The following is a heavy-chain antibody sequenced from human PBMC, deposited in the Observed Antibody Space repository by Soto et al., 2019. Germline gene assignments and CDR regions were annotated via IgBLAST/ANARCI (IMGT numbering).Heavy chain of an antibody. CDR3: ARGRGIAAAGTSGFYFDY. Sequence: LSLTFAVYGXSFSGYYWSWIRQPPGKGLEWIGEINHSGSTNYNPSLKSRVTISVDTSKNQFSLKLSSVTAADTAVYYCARGRGIAAAGTSGFYFDYWGQGTLVTVSS. CDR1: GXSFSGYY. CDR2: INHSGST. V-gene: IGHV4-34*01. J-gene: IGHJ4*02. D-gene: IGHD6-13*01.